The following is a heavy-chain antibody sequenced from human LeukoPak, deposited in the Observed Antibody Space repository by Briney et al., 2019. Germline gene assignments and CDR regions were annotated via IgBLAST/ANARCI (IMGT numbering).Heavy chain of an antibody. CDR2: ISSGVSHI. Sequence: GGSLRLSCTASGFIFNNYNMNWVRQDPGKGLEWLASISSGVSHIYHAQSVWGRFTVSRDNAKNSLYLQMTSLRPEDTAVYYCALDGDYDYDYYYYNYMDLWGKGTTVLVSS. J-gene: IGHJ6*03. V-gene: IGHV3-21*06. CDR1: GFIFNNYN. D-gene: IGHD5-12*01. CDR3: ALDGDYDYDYYYYNYMDL.